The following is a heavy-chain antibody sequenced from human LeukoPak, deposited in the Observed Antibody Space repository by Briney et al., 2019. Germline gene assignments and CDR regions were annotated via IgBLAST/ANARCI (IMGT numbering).Heavy chain of an antibody. V-gene: IGHV4-39*07. CDR1: GGSISSNSYY. J-gene: IGHJ4*02. D-gene: IGHD3-10*01. Sequence: ASETLSLTCTVSGGSISSNSYYWGWIRQPPGKGLEWIGTISYTGRTYSNPSLKTRVTISVDTSKNQFSLKLSSVTAADTAVYYCARDPAWFGEMDYYFDYWGQGTLVSVSS. CDR2: ISYTGRT. CDR3: ARDPAWFGEMDYYFDY.